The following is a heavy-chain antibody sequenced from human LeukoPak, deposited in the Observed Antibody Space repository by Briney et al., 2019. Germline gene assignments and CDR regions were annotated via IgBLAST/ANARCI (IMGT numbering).Heavy chain of an antibody. V-gene: IGHV1-2*02. CDR2: INPNSGGT. CDR1: GYTFTGYY. D-gene: IGHD4-23*01. J-gene: IGHJ3*02. CDR3: ARELGDYGGNDAFDI. Sequence: GASVKVSCKASGYTFTGYYMHWVRQAPGQGLEWMGWINPNSGGTNYAQKFQGRVTMTRDTSISTAYMELSRLRSDDTAVYYCARELGDYGGNDAFDIWGLGTMVTVSS.